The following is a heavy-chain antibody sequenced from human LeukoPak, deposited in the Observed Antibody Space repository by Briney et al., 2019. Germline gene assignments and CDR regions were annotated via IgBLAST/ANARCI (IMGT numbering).Heavy chain of an antibody. V-gene: IGHV1-18*01. CDR1: GYTFTSYG. CDR3: GYDSSGSAIDY. Sequence: GASVKVSCKASGYTFTSYGISWVRQAPGQRLEWMGWISAYNGNTNCAQKLQGRVTMTTDTSTSTAYMELRSLRSDDTAVYYCGYDSSGSAIDYWGQGTLVTVSS. CDR2: ISAYNGNT. J-gene: IGHJ4*02. D-gene: IGHD3-22*01.